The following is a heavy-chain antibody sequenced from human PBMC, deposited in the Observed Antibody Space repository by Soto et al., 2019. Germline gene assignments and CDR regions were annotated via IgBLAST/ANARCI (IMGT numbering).Heavy chain of an antibody. J-gene: IGHJ5*02. D-gene: IGHD3-3*01. CDR2: ISGSGGST. Sequence: GGSLRLSCAASGFTFSSYAMSWVRQAPGKGLEWVSAISGSGGSTYYADSVKGRFTISRDNSKNTLYLQMNSLRAEDTAVYYCAKVETRYYDFWSGYYTHCFDPWGQGTLVTVSS. V-gene: IGHV3-23*01. CDR3: AKVETRYYDFWSGYYTHCFDP. CDR1: GFTFSSYA.